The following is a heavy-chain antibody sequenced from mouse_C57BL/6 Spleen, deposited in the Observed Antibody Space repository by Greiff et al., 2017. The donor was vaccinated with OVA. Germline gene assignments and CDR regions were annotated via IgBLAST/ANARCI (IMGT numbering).Heavy chain of an antibody. CDR1: GFTFTDYY. CDR3: ARYGDRYFDY. D-gene: IGHD3-3*01. J-gene: IGHJ2*01. Sequence: EVQLQESGGGLVQPGGSLSLSCAASGFTFTDYYMSWVRQPPGKALEWLGFIRNKANGYTTEYSTSVKGRFTISRDNSQSSLYLQMNALRAEDSATYYCARYGDRYFDYWGKGTTLTVSS. CDR2: IRNKANGYTT. V-gene: IGHV7-3*01.